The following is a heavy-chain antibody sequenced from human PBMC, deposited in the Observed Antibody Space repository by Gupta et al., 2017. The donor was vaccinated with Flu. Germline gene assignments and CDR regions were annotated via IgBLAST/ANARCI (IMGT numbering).Heavy chain of an antibody. D-gene: IGHD4-11*01. Sequence: QVQLQESRPGLVKASQTLSLTCSVSGASLDGGGYYWTWIRQRPGEGLEWIGYIYYAGNTYYNPSLKSRLTISLETSKSQFSLRLTSVTVADTAVYYCARSINSNYEYWGQGVLVTVSS. CDR1: GASLDGGGYY. CDR2: IYYAGNT. J-gene: IGHJ4*02. V-gene: IGHV4-31*03. CDR3: ARSINSNYEY.